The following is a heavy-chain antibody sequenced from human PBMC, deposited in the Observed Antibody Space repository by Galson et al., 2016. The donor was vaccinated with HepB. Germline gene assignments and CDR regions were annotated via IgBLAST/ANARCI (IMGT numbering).Heavy chain of an antibody. CDR3: AKTTYCDVGGCYNSYGLDV. Sequence: QSGAEVKKPGESLKISCKASGYTFTSYGISWVRQAPGQGLEWMGWISGYNGDTIYAQRLQGRVTMTTDTSTSTAYMELRSLRSDDTAVYYGAKTTYCDVGGCYNSYGLDVWGQGTTVTVSS. CDR2: ISGYNGDT. D-gene: IGHD2-15*01. CDR1: GYTFTSYG. V-gene: IGHV1-18*04. J-gene: IGHJ6*02.